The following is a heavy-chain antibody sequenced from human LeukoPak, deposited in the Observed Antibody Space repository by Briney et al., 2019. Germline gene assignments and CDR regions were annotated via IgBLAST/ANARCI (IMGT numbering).Heavy chain of an antibody. J-gene: IGHJ6*03. D-gene: IGHD3-22*01. CDR1: GGSISTYY. CDR3: TRGSIAYYYMDV. CDR2: IYYSGRT. Sequence: SETLSLTCTVSGGSISTYYWNWLRQPPGKGLEWIGYIYYSGRTNYNPSLRSRVSISIDTSKNQFSLKLSSVTAADTAVYYCTRGSIAYYYMDVWGKGTTVTISS. V-gene: IGHV4-59*01.